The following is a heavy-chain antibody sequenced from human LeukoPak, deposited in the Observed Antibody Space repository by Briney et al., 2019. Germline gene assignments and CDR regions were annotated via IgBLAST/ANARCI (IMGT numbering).Heavy chain of an antibody. Sequence: ASVKVSCKAPGYTFTGYYMHWVRQAPGQGLEWMGWINPNSGGTNCAQKFQGWVTMTRDTSISTAYMELSRLRSDDTAVYYCARVAGDYYDSSGYYYDYWGQGTLVTVSS. D-gene: IGHD3-22*01. CDR3: ARVAGDYYDSSGYYYDY. CDR2: INPNSGGT. V-gene: IGHV1-2*04. J-gene: IGHJ4*02. CDR1: GYTFTGYY.